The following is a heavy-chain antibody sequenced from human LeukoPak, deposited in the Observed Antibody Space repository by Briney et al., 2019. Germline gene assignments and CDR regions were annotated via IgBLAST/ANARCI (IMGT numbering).Heavy chain of an antibody. CDR1: GYTFTNYG. Sequence: ASVKVSCKASGYTFTNYGISWVRQAPGQGLEWMGWISAYNGHTNYAQKLQGRVTMTTDTSTSTAYMELRSLRSDDRAVYYCARGFPNRYYYDSSGYYGYYFDYWGQGTLVTVSS. CDR3: ARGFPNRYYYDSSGYYGYYFDY. CDR2: ISAYNGHT. J-gene: IGHJ4*02. D-gene: IGHD3-22*01. V-gene: IGHV1-18*01.